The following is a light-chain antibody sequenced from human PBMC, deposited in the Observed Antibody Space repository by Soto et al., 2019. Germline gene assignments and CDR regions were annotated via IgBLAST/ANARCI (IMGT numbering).Light chain of an antibody. CDR3: SSYTSSSTV. J-gene: IGLJ1*01. Sequence: QSALTQPASVSGSPGQSITISCTGTSSDVGSYNYVSWYQQHPGKAPKLMIYEVSDRPSGISSRFSGSKSGNTASLTISGLPTEDEADYYCSSYTSSSTVFGTGTKVT. CDR1: SSDVGSYNY. V-gene: IGLV2-14*01. CDR2: EVS.